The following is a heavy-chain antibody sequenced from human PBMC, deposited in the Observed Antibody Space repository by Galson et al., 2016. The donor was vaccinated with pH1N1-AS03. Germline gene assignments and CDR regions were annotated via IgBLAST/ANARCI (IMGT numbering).Heavy chain of an antibody. CDR1: GFTFSMSY. CDR2: ISNDGRNV. CDR3: ARRNPNPNFAIWYRRDYVMDV. V-gene: IGHV3-74*01. Sequence: SLRLSCAASGFTFSMSYIHWVRQAPGKGLEWVSRISNDGRNVRYADLGKGRFAVSGDNATNTVFLQMNSLRADDTAVYFCARRNPNPNFAIWYRRDYVMDVWGQGTTVTGSS. D-gene: IGHD3-10*02. J-gene: IGHJ6*02.